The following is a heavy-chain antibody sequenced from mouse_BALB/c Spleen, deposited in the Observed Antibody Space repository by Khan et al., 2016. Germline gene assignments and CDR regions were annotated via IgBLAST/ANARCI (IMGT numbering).Heavy chain of an antibody. D-gene: IGHD4-1*01. CDR2: IDPANVST. J-gene: IGHJ2*01. CDR3: ARNGFWDALSFDY. CDR1: GFNIKGTY. V-gene: IGHV14-3*02. Sequence: EVQLQESGAELVKPGASVKLSCTAAGFNIKGTYMYWVKQRPEQGLEWIGRIDPANVSTKYDPRFQGKATITADTSSNTAYLQLSSLTSEDTAVYYYARNGFWDALSFDYWGPGTTLTVSS.